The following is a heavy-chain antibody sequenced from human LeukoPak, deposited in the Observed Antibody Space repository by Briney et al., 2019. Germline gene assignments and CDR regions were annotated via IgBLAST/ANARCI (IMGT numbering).Heavy chain of an antibody. D-gene: IGHD2-2*01. J-gene: IGHJ5*02. CDR1: GYTFTSYA. V-gene: IGHV7-4-1*02. CDR2: INTNTGNP. Sequence: ASVTVSCTASGYTFTSYAMNWVRQAPGQGLEWMGWINTNTGNPTYAQGFTGRFVLSLDTSVSTAYLQISSLKAEDTAVYYCARFGGYCSSTSCPRWFDPWGQGTLVTVSS. CDR3: ARFGGYCSSTSCPRWFDP.